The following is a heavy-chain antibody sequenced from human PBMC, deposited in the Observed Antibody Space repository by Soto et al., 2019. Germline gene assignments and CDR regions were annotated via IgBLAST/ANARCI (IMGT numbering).Heavy chain of an antibody. Sequence: PGGSLRLSCAASGFTFSSYWMHWVRQAPGKGLVWVSRMKSDGSSITYADSVKGRFTISRDSAKNTMYLQVHSLRAEDTAVYYCARERATTRLYYFDDWGPGTLVNVSS. D-gene: IGHD1-1*01. CDR2: MKSDGSSI. CDR3: ARERATTRLYYFDD. CDR1: GFTFSSYW. J-gene: IGHJ4*02. V-gene: IGHV3-74*01.